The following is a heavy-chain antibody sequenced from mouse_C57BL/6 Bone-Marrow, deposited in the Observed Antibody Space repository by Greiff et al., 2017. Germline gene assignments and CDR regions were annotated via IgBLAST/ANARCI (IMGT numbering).Heavy chain of an antibody. CDR3: TRVTSGY. CDR1: GYTFTDYE. J-gene: IGHJ2*01. Sequence: VQLVESGAELVRPGASVTLSCKASGYTFTDYEMHWVKQTPVHGLEWIGAIDPETGGTAYNQKFKGKAILTADKSSSTAYMELRSLTSEDSAVYYCTRVTSGYWGQGTTLTVSS. D-gene: IGHD2-12*01. V-gene: IGHV1-15*01. CDR2: IDPETGGT.